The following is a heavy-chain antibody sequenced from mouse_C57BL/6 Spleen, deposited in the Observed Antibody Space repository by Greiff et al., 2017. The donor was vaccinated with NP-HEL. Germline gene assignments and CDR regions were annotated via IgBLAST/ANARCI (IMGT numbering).Heavy chain of an antibody. J-gene: IGHJ3*01. Sequence: EVQGVESGGGLVKPGGSLKLSCAASGFTFSSYAMSWVRQTPEKRLEWVATISDGGSYTYYPDNVKGRFTISRDNAKNNLYLQMSHLKSEDTAMYYCARDRGNYSNEFAYWGQGTLVTVSA. CDR3: ARDRGNYSNEFAY. CDR1: GFTFSSYA. D-gene: IGHD2-5*01. V-gene: IGHV5-4*01. CDR2: ISDGGSYT.